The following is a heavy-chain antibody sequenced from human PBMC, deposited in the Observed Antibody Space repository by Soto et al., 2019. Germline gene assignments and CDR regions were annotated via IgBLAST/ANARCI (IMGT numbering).Heavy chain of an antibody. CDR3: AKDDYGSGVNWFDP. J-gene: IGHJ5*02. CDR1: GLTFRSYW. Sequence: GESLKISCAASGLTFRSYWMHWVRQAPGKGLEWVAVISYDGSNKYYADSVKGRFTISRDNSKNTLYLQMNSLRAEDTAVYYCAKDDYGSGVNWFDPWGQGTLVTVSS. D-gene: IGHD3-10*01. V-gene: IGHV3-30*18. CDR2: ISYDGSNK.